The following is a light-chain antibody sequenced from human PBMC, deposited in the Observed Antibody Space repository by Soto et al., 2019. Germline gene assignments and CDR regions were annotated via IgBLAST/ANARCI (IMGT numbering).Light chain of an antibody. V-gene: IGKV3-20*01. CDR1: QSVSSAY. CDR2: GAF. J-gene: IGKJ2*01. CDR3: QQYGTSFT. Sequence: EIVLTQSPGTLSLSPGERATLSCRASQSVSSAYLAWYQQKPGQAPRLLIYGAFSRATGIPDRFSGYGSGTYFTLTITRLEPEDFAVYYCQQYGTSFTFGQGTKLQIK.